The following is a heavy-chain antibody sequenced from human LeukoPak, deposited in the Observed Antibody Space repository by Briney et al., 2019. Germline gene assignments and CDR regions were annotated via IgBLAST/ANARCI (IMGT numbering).Heavy chain of an antibody. CDR3: AREAPDTAMDLL. Sequence: SQTMSLTSTVAAPSISGYYGSWIRQPPGNVLEWIGYIYSSGNTNYHPSLKRRSTISVDTSKNQISLKLSSVTAADTGVYYWAREAPDTAMDLLWGQGTLVSVS. CDR1: APSISGYY. V-gene: IGHV4-59*01. J-gene: IGHJ4*02. CDR2: IYSSGNT. D-gene: IGHD5-18*01.